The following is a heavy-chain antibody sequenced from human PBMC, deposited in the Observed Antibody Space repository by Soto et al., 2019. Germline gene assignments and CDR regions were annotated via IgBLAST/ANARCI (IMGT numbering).Heavy chain of an antibody. D-gene: IGHD2-2*01. CDR3: ARWAPWGVVVPAAIYWFDP. J-gene: IGHJ5*02. V-gene: IGHV4-31*03. CDR1: GGSISSGGYY. Sequence: SETLSLTCTVSGGSISSGGYYWSWIRQHPGKGLGWIGYIYYSGSTYYNPSLKSRVTISVDTSKNQFSLKLSSVTAADTAVYYCARWAPWGVVVPAAIYWFDPWGQGTLVTVS. CDR2: IYYSGST.